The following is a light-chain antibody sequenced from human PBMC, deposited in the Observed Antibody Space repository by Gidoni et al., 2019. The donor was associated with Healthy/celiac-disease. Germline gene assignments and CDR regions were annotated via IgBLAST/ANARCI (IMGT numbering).Light chain of an antibody. J-gene: IGLJ3*02. Sequence: QYVLTQPPSTSGTHGPRVTIPCSGSSSNIGRTYVYWYQQPPGTAPKRLIYRKNQRPSGVPDRFSGSKSGTSASLAISGLRSEDEADYYCAAWDDSLSGRVFGGGTKLTVL. V-gene: IGLV1-47*01. CDR1: SSNIGRTY. CDR3: AAWDDSLSGRV. CDR2: RKN.